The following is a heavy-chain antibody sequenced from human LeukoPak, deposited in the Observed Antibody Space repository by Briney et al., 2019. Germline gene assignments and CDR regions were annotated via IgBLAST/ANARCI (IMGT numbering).Heavy chain of an antibody. J-gene: IGHJ5*02. V-gene: IGHV3-23*01. CDR1: GFTFKSYG. Sequence: GGSLRLSCAASGFTFKSYGMTWVRQAPGKGLEWVSAISGSGGSTYYADSVKGRFTISRDNSKNTLYLQMNSLRAEDTAVYYCAKDRYSNLFDWFDPWGQGTLVTVSS. CDR2: ISGSGGST. D-gene: IGHD4-11*01. CDR3: AKDRYSNLFDWFDP.